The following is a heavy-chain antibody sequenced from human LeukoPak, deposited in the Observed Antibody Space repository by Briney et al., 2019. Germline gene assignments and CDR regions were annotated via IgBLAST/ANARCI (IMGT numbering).Heavy chain of an antibody. CDR2: ISYDGSNK. J-gene: IGHJ4*02. CDR3: ARAAGDYYDSSGYPDY. CDR1: GFTFSSYA. Sequence: PGGSLRLSCAASGFTFSSYAMHWVRQAPGKGLEWVAVISYDGSNKYYADSVKGRFTISRDNSKNTLYLQMNSLRAEDTAVYYCARAAGDYYDSSGYPDYWGQGTLVTVSS. D-gene: IGHD3-22*01. V-gene: IGHV3-30-3*01.